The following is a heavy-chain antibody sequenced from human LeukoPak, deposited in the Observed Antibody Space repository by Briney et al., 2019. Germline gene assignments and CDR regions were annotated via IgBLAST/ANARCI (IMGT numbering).Heavy chain of an antibody. Sequence: SVKVSCKASGGTFSSYAISWVRQAPGQGLEWMGGIIPIFGTANYAQKFQGRVTITADESTSTAYMELSSLRSEDTAVYYCARNMVRGVIPPLGGMDVRGQGTTVTVSS. V-gene: IGHV1-69*13. J-gene: IGHJ6*02. CDR3: ARNMVRGVIPPLGGMDV. D-gene: IGHD3-10*01. CDR1: GGTFSSYA. CDR2: IIPIFGTA.